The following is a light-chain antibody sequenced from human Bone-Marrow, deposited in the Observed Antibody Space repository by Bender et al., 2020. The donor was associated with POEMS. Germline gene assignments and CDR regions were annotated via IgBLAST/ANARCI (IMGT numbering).Light chain of an antibody. CDR3: SSYAGINNVV. CDR2: INN. Sequence: QSVLTQPPSASGTPGQRVTISCSGSSSNIGTNPVNWYQQLPGTAPKLLIYINNQRPSGVSNRFSGSKSGSTASLTISGLQAEDEADYYCSSYAGINNVVFGGGTKLTVL. J-gene: IGLJ2*01. CDR1: SSNIGTNP. V-gene: IGLV1-44*01.